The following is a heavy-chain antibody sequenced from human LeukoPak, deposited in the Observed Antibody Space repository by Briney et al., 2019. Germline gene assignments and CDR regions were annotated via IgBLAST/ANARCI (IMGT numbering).Heavy chain of an antibody. CDR3: ARADLAAAGFDY. CDR1: GGSISSSSYY. CDR2: IYYSGST. J-gene: IGHJ4*02. V-gene: IGHV4-39*07. D-gene: IGHD6-13*01. Sequence: SETLSLTCTVSGGSISSSSYYWGWIRQPPGKGLEWIGSIYYSGSTYYNPSLKSRVTISVDTSKNQFSLQLNSVTPEDTAVYYCARADLAAAGFDYWGQGTLVTVSS.